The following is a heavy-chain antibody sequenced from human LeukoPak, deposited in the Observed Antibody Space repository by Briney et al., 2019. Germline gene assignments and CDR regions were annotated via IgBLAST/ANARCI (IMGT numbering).Heavy chain of an antibody. CDR2: VNPSGGTT. Sequence: GASVKVSCKASGYTFITYYMHWVRQAPGQGLESMGIVNPSGGTTNYAQKFQGRVTMTRDTSTSTVYMELSSLRSDDTAVYYCARTMVPAAPFDFWGQGTLVTVSS. CDR1: GYTFITYY. D-gene: IGHD2-2*01. J-gene: IGHJ4*02. CDR3: ARTMVPAAPFDF. V-gene: IGHV1-46*01.